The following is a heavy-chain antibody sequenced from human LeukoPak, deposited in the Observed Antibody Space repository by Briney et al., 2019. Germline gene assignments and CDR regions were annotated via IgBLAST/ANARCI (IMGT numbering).Heavy chain of an antibody. D-gene: IGHD5-18*01. J-gene: IGHJ4*02. CDR3: AKAPANYVDTAMGTFDY. V-gene: IGHV3-30*04. CDR1: VFTFSSYA. CDR2: RSYDGSNK. Sequence: GRSLRLSCAAPVFTFSSYAMHWVRQAAGKGLEWVAVRSYDGSNKYYADSVKGRFTISRDNSKNTLYLQMNSLRGEDTAVYYCAKAPANYVDTAMGTFDYWGQGTLVTVSS.